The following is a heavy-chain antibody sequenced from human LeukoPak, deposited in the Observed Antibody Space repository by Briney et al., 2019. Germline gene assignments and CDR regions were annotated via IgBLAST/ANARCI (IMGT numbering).Heavy chain of an antibody. D-gene: IGHD3-22*01. Sequence: GGSLRLSCAASGFTFSSYGMHWVRQAPGKGLEWVAVISYDGSNKYYADSVKGRFTISRDNSKNTLYLQMNSLRAEDTAVYYCARSLDAHYDSSGYYQAWGNWFDPWGQGTLVTVSS. J-gene: IGHJ5*02. V-gene: IGHV3-30*19. CDR3: ARSLDAHYDSSGYYQAWGNWFDP. CDR2: ISYDGSNK. CDR1: GFTFSSYG.